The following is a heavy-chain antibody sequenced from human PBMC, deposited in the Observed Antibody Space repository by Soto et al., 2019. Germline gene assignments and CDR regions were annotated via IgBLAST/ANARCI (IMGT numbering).Heavy chain of an antibody. CDR3: VKGNQLLRYYFEF. Sequence: ASAKVSCKASGYTFTGYTMNWVRQAPGQRLEWMGWINPDNGNTKSSQKFQDRVIITRDTSASTAYMDLSSLRVEDTAKYYCVKGNQLLRYYFEFWGPGTLVTVSS. CDR2: INPDNGNT. D-gene: IGHD2-15*01. V-gene: IGHV1-3*01. J-gene: IGHJ4*01. CDR1: GYTFTGYT.